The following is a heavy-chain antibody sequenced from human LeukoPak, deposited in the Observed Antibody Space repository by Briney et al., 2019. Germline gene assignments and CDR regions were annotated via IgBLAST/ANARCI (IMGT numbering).Heavy chain of an antibody. CDR1: GFTVSSNY. J-gene: IGHJ4*02. V-gene: IGHV3-53*01. D-gene: IGHD4-17*01. Sequence: GGSLRLSCAVSGFTVSSNYMSWVRQAPGKGLEWVSVIYSGGSTYYADSVKGRFTISRDNSKNTLYLQMNSLRAEDTAVYYCARGGYGDYDVYYFDYWGQGTLVTVSS. CDR2: IYSGGST. CDR3: ARGGYGDYDVYYFDY.